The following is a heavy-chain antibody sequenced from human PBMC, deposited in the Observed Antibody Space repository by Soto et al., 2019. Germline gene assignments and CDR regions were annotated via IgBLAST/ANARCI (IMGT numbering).Heavy chain of an antibody. J-gene: IGHJ5*02. CDR3: ARVRYSSSWRMEEFDP. CDR1: GCTFSDYY. CDR2: ISSSSSYT. V-gene: IGHV3-11*05. D-gene: IGHD6-13*01. Sequence: PGGSLRVSWAASGCTFSDYYMSWIRQAPGKGLEWVSYISSSSSYTNYADSVKGRFTISRDNAKNSLYLQMNSLRAEDTAVYYCARVRYSSSWRMEEFDPWGPGTLVTVSS.